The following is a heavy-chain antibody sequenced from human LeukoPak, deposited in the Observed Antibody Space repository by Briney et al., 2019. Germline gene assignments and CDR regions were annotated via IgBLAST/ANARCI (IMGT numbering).Heavy chain of an antibody. CDR2: ISGSGSGGST. Sequence: GGSLRLSCAASGFTFSSSAMSWVRQAPGKGLEWVSSISGSGSGGSTYYADSVKGRFTISRDNSKNTLYLQMNSLRAEDTAVYYCAKDPYYYDSGSYSTRSNWFDPWGQGTLVTVSS. D-gene: IGHD3-10*01. V-gene: IGHV3-23*01. CDR3: AKDPYYYDSGSYSTRSNWFDP. CDR1: GFTFSSSA. J-gene: IGHJ5*02.